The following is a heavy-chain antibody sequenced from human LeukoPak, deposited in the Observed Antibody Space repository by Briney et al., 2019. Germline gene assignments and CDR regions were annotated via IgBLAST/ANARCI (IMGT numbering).Heavy chain of an antibody. J-gene: IGHJ5*02. CDR1: GFSVSSAYY. CDR2: RYHSGDT. CDR3: ARSKAHSSTRWYGNWFDP. V-gene: IGHV4-38-2*02. D-gene: IGHD2-2*01. Sequence: SETLSLTCTVSGFSVSSAYYWGWIRQPPGQGLEWIASRYHSGDTYYNPSLRSRVTISLDTSKNQLSLKLSSVTAADTAVYYCARSKAHSSTRWYGNWFDPWGQGTLVAVSS.